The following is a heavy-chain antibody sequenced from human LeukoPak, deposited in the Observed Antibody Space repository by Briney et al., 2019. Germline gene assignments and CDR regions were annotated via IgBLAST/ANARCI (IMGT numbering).Heavy chain of an antibody. V-gene: IGHV1-69*06. D-gene: IGHD6-19*01. Sequence: SVKVSCKASGGTFSSYAISWVRQAPGQGLEWMGGIIPIFGTANYAQKFQGRVTITADKSTSTAYMELSSLRSEDTAVYYRARVTRSGWYHKYNWFDPWGQGTLVTVSS. CDR2: IIPIFGTA. CDR3: ARVTRSGWYHKYNWFDP. J-gene: IGHJ5*02. CDR1: GGTFSSYA.